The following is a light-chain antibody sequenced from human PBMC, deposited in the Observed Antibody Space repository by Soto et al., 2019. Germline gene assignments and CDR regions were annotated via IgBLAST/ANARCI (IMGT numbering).Light chain of an antibody. CDR2: ASS. Sequence: IQMTQSPYSLSASVGDRITITCRASQTIGTYLNWSQQVPGKAPNLLIYASSSLQTGVPSRFSDPGSGTHFTLIINSLQPEDFGTYYGQQSFNLPRTFGPGTRVETK. J-gene: IGKJ1*01. CDR1: QTIGTY. CDR3: QQSFNLPRT. V-gene: IGKV1-39*01.